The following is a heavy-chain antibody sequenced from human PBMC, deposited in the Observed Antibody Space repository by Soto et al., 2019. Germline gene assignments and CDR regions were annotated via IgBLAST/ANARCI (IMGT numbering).Heavy chain of an antibody. CDR3: ARASRDGYNFDY. CDR1: GFTFSSYG. Sequence: QVQLVESGGGVVQPGRSLSLSCAASGFTFSSYGMHWVRQAPGKGLEWVAVIWYDGSNKYYADSVKGRFTISRDNSKNTLYLQMNSLRAEDTAVYYCARASRDGYNFDYWGQGTLVTVSS. V-gene: IGHV3-33*01. J-gene: IGHJ4*02. CDR2: IWYDGSNK. D-gene: IGHD5-12*01.